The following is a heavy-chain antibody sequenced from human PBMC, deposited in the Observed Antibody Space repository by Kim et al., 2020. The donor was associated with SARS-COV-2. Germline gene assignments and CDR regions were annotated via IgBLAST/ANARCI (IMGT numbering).Heavy chain of an antibody. CDR2: ST. D-gene: IGHD1-26*01. Sequence: STYYTPSLESRVHLSVQTSKNPFALKLSSVTAADSAVYSCARVAYYAFDIWGPGTMVTVSS. J-gene: IGHJ3*02. V-gene: IGHV4-39*01. CDR3: ARVAYYAFDI.